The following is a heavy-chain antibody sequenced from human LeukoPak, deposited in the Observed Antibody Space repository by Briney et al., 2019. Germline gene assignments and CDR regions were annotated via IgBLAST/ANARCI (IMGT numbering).Heavy chain of an antibody. CDR3: ARVTHYDFWSGYHYLDV. J-gene: IGHJ6*03. D-gene: IGHD3-3*01. CDR1: GYSFNIYD. Sequence: GASVKVSCKASGYSFNIYDINWVRQAPGQGLEWMGWMSPNSGSATYAHTFEGRVTMTRNISIITTYMELSSLRSEDTAVYYCARVTHYDFWSGYHYLDVWGKGTTVTVSS. CDR2: MSPNSGSA. V-gene: IGHV1-8*01.